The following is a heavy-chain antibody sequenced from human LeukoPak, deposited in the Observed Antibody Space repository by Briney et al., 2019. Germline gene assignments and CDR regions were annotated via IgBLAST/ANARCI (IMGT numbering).Heavy chain of an antibody. V-gene: IGHV1-2*02. CDR2: INPNSGGT. CDR3: AWHPSSGEFYFDS. J-gene: IGHJ4*02. Sequence: ASVKVSCKASGYTFTGYYMHWVRQAPGQGLEWTGWINPNSGGTNYAQKFQGRVTITADKSTTTAYLELSSLRSEDTAVYYCAWHPSSGEFYFDSWGQGTLVTVSS. D-gene: IGHD3-22*01. CDR1: GYTFTGYY.